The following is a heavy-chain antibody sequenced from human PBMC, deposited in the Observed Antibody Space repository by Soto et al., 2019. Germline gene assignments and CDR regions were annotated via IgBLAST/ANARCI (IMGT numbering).Heavy chain of an antibody. J-gene: IGHJ4*02. CDR1: GGSFTSNNW. V-gene: IGHV4-4*02. Sequence: PSETLSLTCAVSGGSFTSNNWWTWVRQPPGQGLEWIGEIYRTGSTNYNPPLKSRYTISLDKSENQFSLKVTSLTAADTAVYYCASRDPGTSVDYWGQGTLVTVSS. CDR2: IYRTGST. CDR3: ASRDPGTSVDY. D-gene: IGHD1-7*01.